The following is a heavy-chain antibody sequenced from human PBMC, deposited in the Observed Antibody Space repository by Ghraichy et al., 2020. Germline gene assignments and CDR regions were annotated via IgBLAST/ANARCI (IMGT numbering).Heavy chain of an antibody. D-gene: IGHD5-18*01. CDR3: ARDRGYSYGPYYYYGMDV. V-gene: IGHV3-21*01. CDR1: GFTFSSYS. J-gene: IGHJ6*02. Sequence: GGSLRLSCAASGFTFSSYSMNWVRQAPGKGLEWVSSISSSSSYIYYADSVKGRFTISRDNAKNSLYLQMNSLRAEDTAVYYCARDRGYSYGPYYYYGMDVWGQGTTVTVSS. CDR2: ISSSSSYI.